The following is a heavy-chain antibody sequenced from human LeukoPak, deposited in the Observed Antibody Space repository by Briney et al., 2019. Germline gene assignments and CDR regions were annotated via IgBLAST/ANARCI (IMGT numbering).Heavy chain of an antibody. J-gene: IGHJ4*02. D-gene: IGHD6-19*01. V-gene: IGHV4-59*08. CDR1: GGSISSYY. CDR3: ARSYSSGWDFDY. Sequence: PSETLSLTCTVSGGSISSYYWSWIRQPPGKGLEWIGSVFYTGSARCNPSLKSRVTISVDTSKNQFSLRLSSVTAADTAVYYCARSYSSGWDFDYWGQGTLVTVSS. CDR2: VFYTGSA.